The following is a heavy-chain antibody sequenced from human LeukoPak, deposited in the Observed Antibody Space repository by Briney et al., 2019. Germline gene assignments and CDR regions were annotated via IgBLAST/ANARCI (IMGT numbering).Heavy chain of an antibody. CDR3: SRTEHYSDSSGYFTPFDC. Sequence: GGSLRLSCASSGFTFSRYAMSWVRQAPRKGLEWVSAISGSGSSTYYADSVKGRFTISRDNSKNTLYLQMDSLRAEDTALYYCSRTEHYSDSSGYFTPFDCWGQGTLVTISS. CDR2: ISGSGSST. D-gene: IGHD3-22*01. J-gene: IGHJ4*02. V-gene: IGHV3-23*01. CDR1: GFTFSRYA.